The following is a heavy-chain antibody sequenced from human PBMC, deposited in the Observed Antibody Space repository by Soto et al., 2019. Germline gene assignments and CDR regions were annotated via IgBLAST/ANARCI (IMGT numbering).Heavy chain of an antibody. CDR3: ASDLAAADH. CDR2: INPTSGST. D-gene: IGHD6-13*01. Sequence: QVQLVQSGAEVKKPGASVKVSCRASGYTFTNYYIHWVRQAPGQGLEWRAIINPTSGSTNYAQEFQGRVSLTMDTSTSTVYMELSGLRSEDTAMFYCASDLAAADHWGQGTLVTVSS. J-gene: IGHJ4*02. CDR1: GYTFTNYY. V-gene: IGHV1-46*01.